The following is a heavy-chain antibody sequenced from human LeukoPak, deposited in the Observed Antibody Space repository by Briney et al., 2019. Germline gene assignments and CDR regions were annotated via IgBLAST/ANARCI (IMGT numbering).Heavy chain of an antibody. CDR1: GGSISSSNYY. D-gene: IGHD3-9*01. V-gene: IGHV4-39*07. J-gene: IGHJ3*02. Sequence: SETLSLTCTVSGGSISSSNYYWGWIRQPPGKGLEWIGSINYSGSTNYNPSLKSRVTISVDTSKNQFSLKLSSVTAADTAVYYCARDHPYYDILTGYSNDAFDIWGQGTMVTVSS. CDR3: ARDHPYYDILTGYSNDAFDI. CDR2: INYSGST.